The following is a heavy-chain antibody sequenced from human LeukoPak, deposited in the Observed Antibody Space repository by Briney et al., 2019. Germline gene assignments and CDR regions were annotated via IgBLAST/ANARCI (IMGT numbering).Heavy chain of an antibody. CDR1: GGSISSGGYY. J-gene: IGHJ6*03. CDR2: IYHSGST. Sequence: PSETLSLTCTVSGGSISSGGYYWSWIRQPPGKGLEWIGYIYHSGSTYYNPSLKSRVTISVDRSKNQFSLKLSSVTAADTAVYYCAREPPGYYMDVWGKGTTVTVSS. CDR3: AREPPGYYMDV. V-gene: IGHV4-30-2*01.